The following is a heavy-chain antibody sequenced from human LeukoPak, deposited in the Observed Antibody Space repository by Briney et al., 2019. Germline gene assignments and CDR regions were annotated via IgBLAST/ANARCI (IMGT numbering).Heavy chain of an antibody. CDR3: ARGHYDMDV. V-gene: IGHV3-15*01. J-gene: IGHJ6*02. Sequence: PGGSLRLSCAASGFTFSYAWMSWVRQAPGKGLEWVGRIKSKTDGGTIDYAAPVKGRFTISRDNANNSLYLQMNSLRAEDTAVYYCARGHYDMDVWGQGTTVTVSS. CDR1: GFTFSYAW. CDR2: IKSKTDGGTI.